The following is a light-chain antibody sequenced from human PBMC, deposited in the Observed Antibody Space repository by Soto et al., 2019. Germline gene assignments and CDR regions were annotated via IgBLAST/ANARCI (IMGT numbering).Light chain of an antibody. CDR1: QSVSSN. J-gene: IGKJ1*01. Sequence: EVVMTQSPATLSVSPGERATLSCRASQSVSSNLAWYQQKPGQAPRLLIYDTSTRATGIPARFSGSGSGTEFTLTISGLQSEDFAVYYCQQYNIWPPWTFGQGTKVEIK. CDR2: DTS. V-gene: IGKV3-15*01. CDR3: QQYNIWPPWT.